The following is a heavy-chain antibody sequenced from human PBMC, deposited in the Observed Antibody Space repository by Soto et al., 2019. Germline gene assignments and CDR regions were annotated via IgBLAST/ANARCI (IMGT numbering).Heavy chain of an antibody. Sequence: QLQLQESGPGLVKPSETLSLTCSVSDGSINSDKYYWGWIRQPPGKGLEWIASIYYSGNPYYNPSLQTRVTVSLDTARSQFSLKLSSVTAADSAVYFCARLETPATISYCFDSWGPGALVTVSS. D-gene: IGHD3-3*01. CDR1: DGSINSDKYY. V-gene: IGHV4-39*01. CDR2: IYYSGNP. J-gene: IGHJ5*01. CDR3: ARLETPATISYCFDS.